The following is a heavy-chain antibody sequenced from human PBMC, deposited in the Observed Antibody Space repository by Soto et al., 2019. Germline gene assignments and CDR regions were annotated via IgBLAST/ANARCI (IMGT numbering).Heavy chain of an antibody. CDR2: IIPIFGTA. J-gene: IGHJ6*02. V-gene: IGHV1-69*13. CDR3: ARDHEDRSYGMDV. Sequence: GASVQVSCKASGDTFSSYAISWVRQAPGQGLEWMGGIIPIFGTANYAQKFQGRVTITADESTSTAYMELSSLRSEDTAVYYCARDHEDRSYGMDVWGQGTTVTVSS. CDR1: GDTFSSYA.